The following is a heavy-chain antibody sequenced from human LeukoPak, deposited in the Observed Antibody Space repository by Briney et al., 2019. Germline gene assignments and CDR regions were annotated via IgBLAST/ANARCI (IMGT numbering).Heavy chain of an antibody. CDR3: ARARVGARATFDY. J-gene: IGHJ4*02. CDR1: GFTFSSYE. V-gene: IGHV3-48*03. Sequence: GSLRLSCAASGFTFSSYEMNWARQAPGKGLEWVSYISSSGSTIYYADSVKGRFTISRDNAKNSLYLQMNSLRAEDTAVYYCARARVGARATFDYWGQGTLVTVSS. D-gene: IGHD1-26*01. CDR2: ISSSGSTI.